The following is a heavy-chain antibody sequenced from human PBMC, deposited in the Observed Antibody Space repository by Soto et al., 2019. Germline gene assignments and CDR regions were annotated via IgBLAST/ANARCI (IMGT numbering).Heavy chain of an antibody. CDR2: IYYSGST. CDR1: GGSISSYY. J-gene: IGHJ6*02. D-gene: IGHD3-22*01. CDR3: ARGKRSGFYYYGMDV. Sequence: PSETLSLTCTVSGGSISSYYWSWIRQPPGKGLEWIGYIYYSGSTNYNPSLKSRVTISVDTSKNQFSLKLSSVTAADTAVYYCARGKRSGFYYYGMDVWGQGTTVT. V-gene: IGHV4-59*01.